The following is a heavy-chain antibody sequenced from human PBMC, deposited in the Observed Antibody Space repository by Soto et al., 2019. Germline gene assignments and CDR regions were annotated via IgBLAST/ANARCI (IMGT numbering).Heavy chain of an antibody. CDR1: GFTFSSYW. D-gene: IGHD3-22*01. CDR2: ITSDGSRS. CDR3: ARDYDSSGYHSTY. V-gene: IGHV3-74*01. Sequence: GGSLRLSCAASGFTFSSYWMHWVRQVPGKGLMWVSRITSDGSRSIYADSVKGRFTISRDNAKNTLFLQMNSLRAEDTAVYYCARDYDSSGYHSTYWDRGTLVTVSS. J-gene: IGHJ4*02.